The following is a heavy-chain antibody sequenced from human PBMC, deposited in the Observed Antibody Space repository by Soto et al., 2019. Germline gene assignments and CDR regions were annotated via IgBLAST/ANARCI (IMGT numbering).Heavy chain of an antibody. CDR2: IKQDGSEK. V-gene: IGHV3-7*01. CDR1: GFTFSSYW. Sequence: GGSLRLSCAASGFTFSSYWMSWVRQAPGKGLEWVANIKQDGSEKYYVDSVKGRFTISRDNAKNSLYLQMNSLRAEDTAVYYCARIIVVVPAAMDVVVVAATGLLFDYWGQGTLVTVSS. D-gene: IGHD2-2*01. J-gene: IGHJ4*02. CDR3: ARIIVVVPAAMDVVVVAATGLLFDY.